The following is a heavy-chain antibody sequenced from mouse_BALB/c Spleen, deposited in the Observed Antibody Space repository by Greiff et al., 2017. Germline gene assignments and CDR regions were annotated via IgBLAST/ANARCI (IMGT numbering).Heavy chain of an antibody. CDR3: ARNGNYEAY. J-gene: IGHJ3*01. Sequence: QVQLQQPGAELVKPGASVKLSCKASGYTFTSYWMHWVKQRPGQGLEWIEEINPSNGRTNYNEKFKSKATLTVDKSSSTAYMQLSSLTSEDSAVYYCARNGNYEAYWGQGTLVTVSA. CDR2: INPSNGRT. V-gene: IGHV1S81*02. D-gene: IGHD2-1*01. CDR1: GYTFTSYW.